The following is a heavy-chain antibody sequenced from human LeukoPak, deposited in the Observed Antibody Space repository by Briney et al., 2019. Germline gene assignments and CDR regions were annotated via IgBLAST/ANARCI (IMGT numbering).Heavy chain of an antibody. V-gene: IGHV1-69*05. J-gene: IGHJ4*02. D-gene: IGHD6-6*01. CDR3: ARDHGEMGGSSLDY. CDR1: GGTFSSYA. Sequence: SVKVSCKASGGTFSSYAISWVRQAPGQGLEWMGGIIPIFGTANYAQKFQGRVTITTDESTSTAYMELSSLRSEDTAVYYCARDHGEMGGSSLDYWGQGTLVTVSS. CDR2: IIPIFGTA.